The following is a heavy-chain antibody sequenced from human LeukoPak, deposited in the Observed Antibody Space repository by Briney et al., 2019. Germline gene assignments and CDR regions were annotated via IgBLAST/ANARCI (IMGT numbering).Heavy chain of an antibody. CDR2: IYYSGST. J-gene: IGHJ4*02. V-gene: IGHV4-39*01. D-gene: IGHD3-10*01. CDR3: ARRSRSGFFDY. CDR1: GGSISSSSYY. Sequence: KPSETLSLTCTVSGGSISSSSYYWGWIRQPPGKGLEWIGSIYYSGSTYYNPSLKSRVTISVDTSKNQFSLKLSSVTAPDTAVYYCARRSRSGFFDYWGQGTLVTVSS.